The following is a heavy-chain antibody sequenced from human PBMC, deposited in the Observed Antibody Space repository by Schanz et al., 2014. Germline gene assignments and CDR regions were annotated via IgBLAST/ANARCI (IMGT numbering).Heavy chain of an antibody. D-gene: IGHD3-16*01. CDR3: AIEAPYGGQEGEV. V-gene: IGHV7-4-1*02. CDR1: GYTFTSNA. CDR2: INTNTGNP. Sequence: QVHLVQSGSELKKPGASVKVSCKASGYTFTSNALNRVRQAPGQGLEWMGWINTNTGNPTYARGFTGRFAFPLETEGTTAFLQISSLREEEKEGYYCAIEAPYGGQEGEVWGQGT. J-gene: IGHJ4*02.